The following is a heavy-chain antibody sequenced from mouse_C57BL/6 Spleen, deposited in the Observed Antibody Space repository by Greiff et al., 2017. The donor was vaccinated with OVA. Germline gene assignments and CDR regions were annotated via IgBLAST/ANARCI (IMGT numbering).Heavy chain of an antibody. CDR1: GYTFTSYG. CDR3: GRPDDGYYCY. V-gene: IGHV1-81*01. D-gene: IGHD2-3*01. CDR2: IYPRSGNT. Sequence: VQLQQSGAELARPGASVKLSCKASGYTFTSYGISWVKQRTGQGLEWIGEIYPRSGNTYYNEKFKGKATLTADKSSSTAYMELRSLTSEDSAVYFCGRPDDGYYCYWGQGTTLTVST. J-gene: IGHJ2*01.